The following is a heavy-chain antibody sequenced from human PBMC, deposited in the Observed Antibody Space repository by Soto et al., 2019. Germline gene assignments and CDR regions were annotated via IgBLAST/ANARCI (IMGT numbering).Heavy chain of an antibody. CDR3: AKDRPYIGSY. D-gene: IGHD1-26*01. CDR1: GFTFSTFG. J-gene: IGHJ4*02. V-gene: IGHV3-30*18. CDR2: ISSDGSIK. Sequence: QVQLVESGGGVVQPGRSLRLSCAASGFTFSTFGMHWVRQAPGKALEWVAVISSDGSIKDYADSVKGRFTISRDNSKNMLYLKMNSLRTEDTAVYYCAKDRPYIGSYWGQGILVTVSS.